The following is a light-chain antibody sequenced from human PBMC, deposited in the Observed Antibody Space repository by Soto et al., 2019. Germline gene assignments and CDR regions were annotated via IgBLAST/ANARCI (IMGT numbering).Light chain of an antibody. J-gene: IGKJ5*01. CDR1: QGIGDT. CDR3: KQYDKWPPTT. CDR2: DTS. Sequence: EVVMRQSPATLSVSPGEGATLSCRASQGIGDTLAWYQHKPGQTPRLLIYDTSTRATGIPARFSGRGSGTFFTLPIXGLQSEHFATYYCKQYDKWPPTTFGQGTRLEIK. V-gene: IGKV3-15*01.